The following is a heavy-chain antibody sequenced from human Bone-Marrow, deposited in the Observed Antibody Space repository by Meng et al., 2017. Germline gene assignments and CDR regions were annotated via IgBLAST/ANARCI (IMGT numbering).Heavy chain of an antibody. CDR2: MNPNSGTA. D-gene: IGHD6-25*01. V-gene: IGHV1-8*02. Sequence: QVHLVQSGADVKKPGASVKVSCKASGYTFISSDINWVRQAVGQGLEWLGWMNPNSGTAVHAQSFQGRVTMTRDTSTDTAYLELSSLRSEDTALYYCARGKDSSDYYIFASWGQGTLVTVSS. CDR1: GYTFISSD. J-gene: IGHJ4*02. CDR3: ARGKDSSDYYIFAS.